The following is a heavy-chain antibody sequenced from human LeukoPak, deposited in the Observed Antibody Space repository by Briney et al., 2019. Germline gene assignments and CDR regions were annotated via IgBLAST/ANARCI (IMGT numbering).Heavy chain of an antibody. CDR3: AKDPFRVVLRLVRPCGAFDI. CDR1: GFTVSTNY. V-gene: IGHV3-23*01. CDR2: ISGSGGNT. Sequence: GGSLRLSCAASGFTVSTNYMSWVRQAPGKGLEWVSAISGSGGNTYYADSVKGRFTISRDNSKNTLYLQMNSLRAEDTAVYYCAKDPFRVVLRLVRPCGAFDIWGQGTMVTVSS. D-gene: IGHD6-19*01. J-gene: IGHJ3*02.